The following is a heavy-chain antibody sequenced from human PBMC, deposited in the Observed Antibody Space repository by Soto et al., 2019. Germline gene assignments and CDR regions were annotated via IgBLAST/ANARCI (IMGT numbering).Heavy chain of an antibody. CDR3: ARIGYDILTGYHNWFDP. D-gene: IGHD3-9*01. V-gene: IGHV2-70*01. J-gene: IGHJ5*02. CDR1: GFSLSTSGMC. Sequence: SGPTLVNPTQTLTLTCTFSGFSLSTSGMCVSWIRQPPGKALEWLALIDWDDDKYYSTSLKTRLTISKDTSKNQVVLTMTNMDTVDTATYYCARIGYDILTGYHNWFDPWGQRTLVTVSS. CDR2: IDWDDDK.